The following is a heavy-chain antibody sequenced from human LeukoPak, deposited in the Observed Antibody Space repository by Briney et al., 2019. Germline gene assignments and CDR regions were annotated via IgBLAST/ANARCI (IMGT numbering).Heavy chain of an antibody. J-gene: IGHJ4*02. CDR1: GGTFSSYA. Sequence: SVKVSCKASGGTFSSYAISWVRQAPGQGLEWMGRIIPIFGIANYAQKFQGRVTITADKSTSTAYMELSSLRSEDTAVYYCARAPDESSGWYYFDYWGQGTLVTVSS. CDR3: ARAPDESSGWYYFDY. D-gene: IGHD6-19*01. CDR2: IIPIFGIA. V-gene: IGHV1-69*04.